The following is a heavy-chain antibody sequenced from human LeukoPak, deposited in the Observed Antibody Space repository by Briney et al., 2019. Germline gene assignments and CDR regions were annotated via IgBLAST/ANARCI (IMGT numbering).Heavy chain of an antibody. CDR2: IRYDGGNT. CDR3: AKDEVVPGYYYTDV. J-gene: IGHJ6*03. CDR1: GFTLSSFG. D-gene: IGHD2-2*01. V-gene: IGHV3-30*02. Sequence: GGSLRLSCAASGFTLSSFGIHWVRQAPGMGLEWVAFIRYDGGNTYYADSAKGRFTISRDNSKNTLYLQMNSLNAEDTAVYYCAKDEVVPGYYYTDVWGRGTTVTISS.